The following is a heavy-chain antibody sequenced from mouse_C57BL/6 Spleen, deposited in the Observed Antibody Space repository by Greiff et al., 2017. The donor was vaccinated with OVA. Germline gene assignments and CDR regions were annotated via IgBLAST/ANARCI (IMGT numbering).Heavy chain of an antibody. CDR2: IYPGDGDT. CDR1: GYAFSSYW. Sequence: QVQLQQSGAELVKPGASVKISCKASGYAFSSYWMNWVKQRPGKGLEWIGQIYPGDGDTNYNGKFKGKATLTADKSSSTAYMQLSSLTSEDSAVYFCARFPVVGRYFDVWGTGTTVTVSS. J-gene: IGHJ1*03. D-gene: IGHD1-1*01. CDR3: ARFPVVGRYFDV. V-gene: IGHV1-80*01.